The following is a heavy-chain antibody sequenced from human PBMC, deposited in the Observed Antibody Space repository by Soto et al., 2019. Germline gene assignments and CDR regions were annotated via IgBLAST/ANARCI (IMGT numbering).Heavy chain of an antibody. CDR3: ARAPRGNYGYPSYFGY. Sequence: SETLSLTCTVSGGSVSSGSYYWSWIRQPPGEGLEWIGYIYYSGSTNYNPSLKSRVTISVDTSKNQFSLKLSSVTAADTAVYYCARAPRGNYGYPSYFGYWGQGTLVTVSS. CDR2: IYYSGST. CDR1: GGSVSSGSYY. J-gene: IGHJ4*02. V-gene: IGHV4-61*01. D-gene: IGHD3-10*01.